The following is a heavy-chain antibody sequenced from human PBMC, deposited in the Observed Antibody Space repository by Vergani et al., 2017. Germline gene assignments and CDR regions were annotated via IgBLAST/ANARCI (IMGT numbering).Heavy chain of an antibody. Sequence: EVQLVESGGGLVQPGRSLRLSCAASGFTFDDYAMHWVRQAPGKGLEWVSGISWNSGSTGYADSVKGRFTISRDNAKNSLYLQMNSLRAEDTALYYCAKDTAPYYYYYMDVWGKGTTVTVSS. CDR2: ISWNSGST. CDR3: AKDTAPYYYYYMDV. V-gene: IGHV3-9*01. J-gene: IGHJ6*03. CDR1: GFTFDDYA.